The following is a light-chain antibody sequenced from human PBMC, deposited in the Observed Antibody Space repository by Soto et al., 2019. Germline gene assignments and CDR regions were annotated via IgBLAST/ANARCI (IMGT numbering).Light chain of an antibody. V-gene: IGKV3-11*01. CDR3: QQRGDWPPLT. Sequence: ETVLTQSPATLSLSPGERATLSCXXXRNINNFLAWYQQQPGQAPRLLIYEASKRATGVPARFSGSGSGTDFTLTISSLESEDIAVYYCQQRGDWPPLTFGGGTKVEI. J-gene: IGKJ4*02. CDR1: RNINNF. CDR2: EAS.